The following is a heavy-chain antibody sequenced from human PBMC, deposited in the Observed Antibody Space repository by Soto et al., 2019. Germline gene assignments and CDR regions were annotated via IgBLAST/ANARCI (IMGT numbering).Heavy chain of an antibody. J-gene: IGHJ6*02. V-gene: IGHV3-30*18. CDR2: ISYDGSNK. Sequence: GGSLRLSCAASGFTFSSYGMHWVRQAPGKGLEWVAVISYDGSNKYYADSVKGRLTISRDNSKNTLYLQMNSLRAEDTAVYYCAKDQLVKLFFLSGMDVWGQGTTVTVSS. CDR3: AKDQLVKLFFLSGMDV. CDR1: GFTFSSYG. D-gene: IGHD1-1*01.